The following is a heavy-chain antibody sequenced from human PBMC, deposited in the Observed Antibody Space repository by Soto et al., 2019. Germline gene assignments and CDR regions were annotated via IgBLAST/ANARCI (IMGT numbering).Heavy chain of an antibody. CDR1: GYSFTSYW. Sequence: PGESLKISCKGSGYSFTSYWIGWVRQMPGKGLEWMGIIYPGDSDTRYSPSFQGQVTISADKSISTAYLQWSSLKASDTAMYYCASSIVVVPAAIPSYYYYYYGMDVWGQGTTVTVS. J-gene: IGHJ6*02. CDR3: ASSIVVVPAAIPSYYYYYYGMDV. CDR2: IYPGDSDT. V-gene: IGHV5-51*01. D-gene: IGHD2-2*01.